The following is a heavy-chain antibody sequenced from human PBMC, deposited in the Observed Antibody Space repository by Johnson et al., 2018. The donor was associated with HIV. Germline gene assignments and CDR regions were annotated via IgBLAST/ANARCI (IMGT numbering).Heavy chain of an antibody. Sequence: VQLVESGGGVVRPGGSLRLSCAASGFTFDDYGMRWVRQAPGKGLEWVSDINWNGGSTGYADSVTGRFPISRDNAKNALCLQMNSLRVEDTPVSSCASGGPLSGSDECCFDVWGQGTMVTVSS. CDR1: GFTFDDYG. J-gene: IGHJ3*01. D-gene: IGHD1-26*01. CDR3: ASGGPLSGSDECCFDV. CDR2: INWNGGST. V-gene: IGHV3-20*04.